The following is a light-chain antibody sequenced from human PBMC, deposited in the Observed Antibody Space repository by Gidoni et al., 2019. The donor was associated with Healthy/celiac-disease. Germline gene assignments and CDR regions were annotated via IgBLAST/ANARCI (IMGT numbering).Light chain of an antibody. J-gene: IGKJ3*01. Sequence: DIQMTQSPSSLSASVGDRVTITCRASQSISSYLHWYQQKPGKAPKLMIYAASSLQSGVPSRFSGSGSGTDFTLTNSSLQPEDFATYYCQQSYSTPNFGPGTKVDIK. V-gene: IGKV1-39*01. CDR2: AAS. CDR1: QSISSY. CDR3: QQSYSTPN.